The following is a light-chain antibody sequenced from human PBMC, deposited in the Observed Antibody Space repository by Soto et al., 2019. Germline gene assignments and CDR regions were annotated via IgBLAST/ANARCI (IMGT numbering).Light chain of an antibody. CDR3: LQDHDYPRT. Sequence: AIPMTQSPTSLSASVGDRVIITCRASQDISKDLGWYQQKPGKAPKFLIYSATSTQSGVPSTFSGSGFGTEFTLTISSLQPVDFATYYCLQDHDYPRTFGQGTKVEF. V-gene: IGKV1-6*01. CDR2: SAT. CDR1: QDISKD. J-gene: IGKJ1*01.